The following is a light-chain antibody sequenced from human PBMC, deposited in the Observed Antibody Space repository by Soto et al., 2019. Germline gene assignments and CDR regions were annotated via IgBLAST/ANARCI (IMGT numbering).Light chain of an antibody. CDR1: QSISRN. Sequence: EIVMTQSPATLSVSPGERATLSCRASQSISRNLAWYQQKPGQAPRLLIYGASTRATGIPATFSGSGSGTEFTLTISSLQSEDFAGYYCQQYNNWPFTFGPWTKVDIK. J-gene: IGKJ3*01. V-gene: IGKV3-15*01. CDR2: GAS. CDR3: QQYNNWPFT.